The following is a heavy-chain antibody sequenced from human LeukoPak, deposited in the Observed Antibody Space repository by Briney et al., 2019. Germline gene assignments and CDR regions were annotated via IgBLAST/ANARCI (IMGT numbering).Heavy chain of an antibody. CDR1: GGSFSGYY. D-gene: IGHD3-22*01. CDR2: INHGEST. J-gene: IGHJ6*02. CDR3: ARGRTYYYDTSGYYPSIYYGMDV. V-gene: IGHV4-34*01. Sequence: SETLSLTCAVSGGSFSGYYWYWIRQPPGKGLEWIEEINHGESTNYNPSLKSRATLSVDTSKNQFSLKLTSVTAADTAVYYCARGRTYYYDTSGYYPSIYYGMDVWGQGTTVIVSS.